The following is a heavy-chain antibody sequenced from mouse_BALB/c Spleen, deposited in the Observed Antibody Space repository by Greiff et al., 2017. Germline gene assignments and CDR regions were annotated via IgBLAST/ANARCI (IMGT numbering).Heavy chain of an antibody. CDR2: IYTGNGDT. J-gene: IGHJ3*01. CDR3: ARDYYGSSYWFAY. V-gene: IGHV1-12*01. Sequence: QVQLQQPGAELVKPGASVKMSCKASGYTFTSYNMHWVKQTPGQGLEWIGAIYTGNGDTSYNQKFKGKATLTADKSSSTAYMQLSSLTSEDSAVYYCARDYYGSSYWFAYWGQGTLVTVSA. D-gene: IGHD1-1*01. CDR1: GYTFTSYN.